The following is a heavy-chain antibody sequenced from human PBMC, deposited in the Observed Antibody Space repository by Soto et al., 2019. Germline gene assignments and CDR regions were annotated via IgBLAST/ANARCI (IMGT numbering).Heavy chain of an antibody. CDR1: GYTFTGYY. V-gene: IGHV1-2*02. CDR3: ARAYDSSRYNNWFEH. CDR2: INPNSGGT. Sequence: ASVKVSCKASGYTFTGYYMHWVRQAPGQGLEWMGWINPNSGGTNYAQKFQGRVTMTRDTSISTAYMELSRLRSDDTAVYYCARAYDSSRYNNWFEHWGQGTMVTVSS. D-gene: IGHD3-22*01. J-gene: IGHJ5*02.